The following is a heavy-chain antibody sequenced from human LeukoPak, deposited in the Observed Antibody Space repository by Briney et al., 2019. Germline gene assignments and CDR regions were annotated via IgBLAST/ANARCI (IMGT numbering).Heavy chain of an antibody. V-gene: IGHV4-34*01. Sequence: SETPSLTCTVSGGSISSYYWSWIRQPPGKGLEWIGEINHSGSTNYNPSLKSRVTISVDTSKNQFSLKLSSVTAADTAVYYCAREAKASYDSSGYYQNDAFDIWGQGTMVTVSS. CDR3: AREAKASYDSSGYYQNDAFDI. D-gene: IGHD3-22*01. CDR2: INHSGST. J-gene: IGHJ3*02. CDR1: GGSISSYY.